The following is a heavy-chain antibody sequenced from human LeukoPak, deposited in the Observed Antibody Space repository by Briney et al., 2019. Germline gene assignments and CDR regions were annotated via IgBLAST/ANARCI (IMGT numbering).Heavy chain of an antibody. CDR1: GFTFSSYA. Sequence: PGGSLRLSCAASGFTFSSYAMSWVRQAPGKGLERVSAISGSGGSTYYADSVKGRFTISRDNSKNTLYLQMNSLRAEDTAVYYCAKDQGYCSGGSCYPWGQGTLVTVSS. D-gene: IGHD2-15*01. V-gene: IGHV3-23*01. J-gene: IGHJ5*02. CDR3: AKDQGYCSGGSCYP. CDR2: ISGSGGST.